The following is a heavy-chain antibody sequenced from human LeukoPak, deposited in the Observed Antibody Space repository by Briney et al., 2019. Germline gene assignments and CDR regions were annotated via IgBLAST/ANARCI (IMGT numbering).Heavy chain of an antibody. J-gene: IGHJ6*04. CDR1: GFTFSSYW. CDR2: INSDGSST. Sequence: GGSLRLSCAASGFTFSSYWMHWVRQAPGKGLVWVSRINSDGSSTSYADSVKGRFTISRDNAKNTLYLQMNSLRAEDTAVYYCARDSLQQLVHYGMDVWGKGTTVTVSS. V-gene: IGHV3-74*01. CDR3: ARDSLQQLVHYGMDV. D-gene: IGHD6-13*01.